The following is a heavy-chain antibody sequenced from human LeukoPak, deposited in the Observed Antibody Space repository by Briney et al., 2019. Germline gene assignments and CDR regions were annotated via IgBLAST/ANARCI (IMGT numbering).Heavy chain of an antibody. Sequence: GGSLRLSCAASGLVFSGYGMHWVRQAPGKGLEWVSAISGSGGSTYYADSVKGRFTISRDNSKNTLYLQMNSLRAEDTAVYYCAKDNSPYYYDSSGYYPQPRFDYWGQGTLVTVSS. J-gene: IGHJ4*02. CDR1: GLVFSGYG. D-gene: IGHD3-22*01. CDR3: AKDNSPYYYDSSGYYPQPRFDY. V-gene: IGHV3-23*01. CDR2: ISGSGGST.